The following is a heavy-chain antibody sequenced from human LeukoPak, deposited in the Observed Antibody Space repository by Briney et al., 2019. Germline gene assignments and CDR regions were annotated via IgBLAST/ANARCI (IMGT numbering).Heavy chain of an antibody. CDR2: IYYSGST. CDR1: GSSISSSSYY. CDR3: ARDAPELLSPFDY. D-gene: IGHD1-26*01. V-gene: IGHV4-39*07. Sequence: PSETLSLTCTVSGSSISSSSYYWGWIRQPPGKGLEWIGSIYYSGSTYYNPSLKSRVTISVDTSKNQFSLKLNSVTAADTAVYYCARDAPELLSPFDYWGQGTLVTVSS. J-gene: IGHJ4*02.